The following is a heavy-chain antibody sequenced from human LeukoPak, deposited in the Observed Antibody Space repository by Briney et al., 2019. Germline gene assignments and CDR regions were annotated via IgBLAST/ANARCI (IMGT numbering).Heavy chain of an antibody. Sequence: PSETLSLTCAIYSESFSGYFWSWIRQPPGKGLEWIGEINYSGSTNYNPSLKSRVTISVDTSKNQFSLKLSSVTAADTAVYYCARGRVVNYYYYYMDVWGKGTTVTVSS. D-gene: IGHD3-22*01. CDR3: ARGRVVNYYYYYMDV. CDR1: SESFSGYF. CDR2: INYSGST. J-gene: IGHJ6*03. V-gene: IGHV4-34*01.